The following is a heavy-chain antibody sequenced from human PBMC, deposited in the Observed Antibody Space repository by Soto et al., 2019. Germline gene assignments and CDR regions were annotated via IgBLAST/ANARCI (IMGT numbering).Heavy chain of an antibody. Sequence: SETLSLTCAVYGGSFSDYYWTWIRQTPGKGLEWIGEVNHSGSTNYNPSLKNRVTVSADTSKNQFSLKLSSVTAADTAVYYCASGQGSSWYRNYFDYWGQGTLVTVSS. CDR1: GGSFSDYY. CDR3: ASGQGSSWYRNYFDY. D-gene: IGHD6-13*01. V-gene: IGHV4-34*01. CDR2: VNHSGST. J-gene: IGHJ4*02.